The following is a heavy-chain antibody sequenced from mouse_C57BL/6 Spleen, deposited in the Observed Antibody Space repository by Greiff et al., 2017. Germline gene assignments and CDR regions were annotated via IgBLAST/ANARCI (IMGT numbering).Heavy chain of an antibody. CDR3: TKGDPNWEFAY. D-gene: IGHD4-1*01. CDR2: ISSGGDYI. Sequence: EVKLVESGAGLVKPGGSLKLSCAASGFTFSSYAMSWVRQTPEKRLEWVAYISSGGDYIYSADTVKGRFTISRDTARNTLYLQMSSLKSEDTAMYYCTKGDPNWEFAYWGQGTLVTVSA. J-gene: IGHJ3*01. V-gene: IGHV5-9-1*02. CDR1: GFTFSSYA.